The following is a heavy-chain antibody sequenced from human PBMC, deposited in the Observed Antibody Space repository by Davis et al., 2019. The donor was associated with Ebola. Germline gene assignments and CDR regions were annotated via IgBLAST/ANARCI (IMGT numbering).Heavy chain of an antibody. J-gene: IGHJ6*02. V-gene: IGHV3-73*01. D-gene: IGHD3-16*02. CDR1: GLTFSGSA. Sequence: GGSLRLSCAASGLTFSGSAMHWVRQASGKGLEWVGRIRSKANSYATAYAASVKGRFTISRDDSKNTAYLQMNSLRAEDTAVYYCARDRDLSLFSYYYGMDVWGQGTTVTVSS. CDR2: IRSKANSYAT. CDR3: ARDRDLSLFSYYYGMDV.